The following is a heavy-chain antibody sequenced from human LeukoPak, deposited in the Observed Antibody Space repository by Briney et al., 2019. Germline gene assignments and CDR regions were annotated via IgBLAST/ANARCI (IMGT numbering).Heavy chain of an antibody. D-gene: IGHD2-2*01. Sequence: GGSLRLSCAASGFTFSTCNMNWVRQAPGKGLEWVSYISYSSTTIYYADSVKGRFTISRDNARNSLCLQMSSLRAEDTAVYYCAGSTSFPYYYTDVWGKGTTVTVSS. V-gene: IGHV3-48*01. CDR2: ISYSSTTI. CDR1: GFTFSTCN. CDR3: AGSTSFPYYYTDV. J-gene: IGHJ6*03.